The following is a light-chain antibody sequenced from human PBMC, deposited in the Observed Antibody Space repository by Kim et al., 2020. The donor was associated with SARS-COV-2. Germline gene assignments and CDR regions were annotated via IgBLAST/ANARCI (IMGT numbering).Light chain of an antibody. Sequence: GSPRDRATLSCRASQSITRSLAWDQQKPGQAPRLLMYDASTRATAIPARFSGSGSGTEFTLTISSLQSEDFAVYYCQHYNKWPFTFGPGTKVDIK. J-gene: IGKJ3*01. CDR2: DAS. CDR1: QSITRS. CDR3: QHYNKWPFT. V-gene: IGKV3-15*01.